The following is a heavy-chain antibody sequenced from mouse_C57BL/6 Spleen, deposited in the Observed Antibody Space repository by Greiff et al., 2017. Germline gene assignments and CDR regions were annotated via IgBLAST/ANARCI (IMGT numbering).Heavy chain of an antibody. J-gene: IGHJ2*01. CDR3: ARETREYYFDY. Sequence: ESGPGLVKPSQSLSLTCSVTGYSITSGYYWNWIRQFPGNKLEWMGYISYDGSNHYNPSLKNRISITRDTSKNQFFLKLNSVTTEDTATCYCARETREYYFDYWGQGTTLTVSS. CDR2: ISYDGSN. CDR1: GYSITSGYY. V-gene: IGHV3-6*01.